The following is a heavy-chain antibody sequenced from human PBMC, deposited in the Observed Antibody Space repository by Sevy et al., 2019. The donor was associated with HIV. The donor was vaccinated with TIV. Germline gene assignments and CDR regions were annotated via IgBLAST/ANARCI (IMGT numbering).Heavy chain of an antibody. V-gene: IGHV3-7*01. J-gene: IGHJ6*02. Sequence: GGSLRLSCAASGFTFSSYWMSWVRQAPGKGLEWVANIKQDGSEKYYVDSVKGRFTISRDNAKNSLYLHMNSLRAEDTAVYYCARDRRSTWDTAMVPYYYYYGMDVWGQGTTVTVSS. CDR2: IKQDGSEK. D-gene: IGHD5-18*01. CDR3: ARDRRSTWDTAMVPYYYYYGMDV. CDR1: GFTFSSYW.